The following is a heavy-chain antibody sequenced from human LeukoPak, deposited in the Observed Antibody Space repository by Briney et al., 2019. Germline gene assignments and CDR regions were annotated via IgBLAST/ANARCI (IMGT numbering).Heavy chain of an antibody. CDR2: IYYSGST. CDR1: GGSISSYY. D-gene: IGHD3-22*01. V-gene: IGHV4-59*01. CDR3: ARAEITMIVVGAFDI. J-gene: IGHJ3*02. Sequence: PSETLSLTCTVSGGSISSYYWSWIRQPPGKGLEWIGYIYYSGSTNHNPSLKSRVTISVDTSKNQFSLKLSSVTAADTAVYYCARAEITMIVVGAFDIWGQGTMVTVSS.